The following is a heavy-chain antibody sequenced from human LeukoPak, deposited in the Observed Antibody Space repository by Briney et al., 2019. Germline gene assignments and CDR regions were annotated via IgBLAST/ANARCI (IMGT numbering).Heavy chain of an antibody. CDR1: GYTFTGYY. J-gene: IGHJ4*02. V-gene: IGHV1-2*02. D-gene: IGHD6-13*01. CDR2: INPNSGGT. Sequence: ASVKVSSKASGYTFTGYYMHWVRQAPGQGLEWMGWINPNSGGTNYAQKFQGRVTMTRDTSISTAYMELSRLRSDDTAVYYCARGYVAAAGTFDYWGQGTLVTVSS. CDR3: ARGYVAAAGTFDY.